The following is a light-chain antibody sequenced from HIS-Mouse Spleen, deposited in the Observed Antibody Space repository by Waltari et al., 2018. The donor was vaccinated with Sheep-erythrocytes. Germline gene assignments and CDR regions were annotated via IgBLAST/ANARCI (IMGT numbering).Light chain of an antibody. V-gene: IGLV2-23*01. Sequence: QSDLNQPASVSGSPAPSSTISCTGNRSDVGSYKLVSWYQQHPGKAHKLMIYEGSKRPSGVSNRFSGSKSGNTASLTISGLQAEDEADYYCCSYAGSSTPWVFGGGTKLTVL. J-gene: IGLJ3*02. CDR3: CSYAGSSTPWV. CDR1: RSDVGSYKL. CDR2: EGS.